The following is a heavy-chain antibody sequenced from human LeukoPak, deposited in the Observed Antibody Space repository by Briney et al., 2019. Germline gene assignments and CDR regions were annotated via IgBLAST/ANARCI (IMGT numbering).Heavy chain of an antibody. J-gene: IGHJ4*02. V-gene: IGHV5-51*01. D-gene: IGHD6-19*01. CDR2: NYPGDSDT. CDR1: GYIFTSYW. CDR3: ARLSSSGWRGFDY. Sequence: GASPHISCQGSGYIFTSYWIGRVRQLPGEGLECVGINYPGDSDTRYSRSFQGQVTISADKSSSTAYLQWSSLTASDTAMYYCARLSSSGWRGFDYWGQGTLVTVSS.